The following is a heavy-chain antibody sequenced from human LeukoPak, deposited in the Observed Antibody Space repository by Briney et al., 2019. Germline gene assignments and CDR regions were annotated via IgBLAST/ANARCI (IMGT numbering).Heavy chain of an antibody. CDR1: GGSISSYY. CDR2: IYTSGST. D-gene: IGHD5-18*01. J-gene: IGHJ3*02. CDR3: ARVRGYSYGSDAFDI. Sequence: PSETLSLTCTVSGGSISSYYWSWIRQPAGKGLEWIGRIYTSGSTNYNPSLKSRVTISVDTSKKQFSLKLSSVTAADTAVYYCARVRGYSYGSDAFDIWGQGTMVTVSS. V-gene: IGHV4-4*07.